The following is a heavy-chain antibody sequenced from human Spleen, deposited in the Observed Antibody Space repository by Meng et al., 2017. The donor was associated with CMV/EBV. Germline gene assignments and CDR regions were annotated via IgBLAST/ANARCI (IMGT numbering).Heavy chain of an antibody. Sequence: GESLKISCAASGFTFSSYSMNWVRQAPGKGLEWVSSISSSSSYIYYADSVKGRFTISRDIARSSLYLQMNSLRAEDTAVYYCVRDRYDFSQIGLYGMNVWGQGTTVTVSS. CDR2: ISSSSSYI. J-gene: IGHJ6*02. CDR1: GFTFSSYS. V-gene: IGHV3-21*06. D-gene: IGHD3-3*01. CDR3: VRDRYDFSQIGLYGMNV.